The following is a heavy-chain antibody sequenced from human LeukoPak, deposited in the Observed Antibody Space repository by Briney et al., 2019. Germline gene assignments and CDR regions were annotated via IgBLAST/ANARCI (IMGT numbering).Heavy chain of an antibody. D-gene: IGHD3-22*01. CDR2: MNPNSGNT. CDR1: GYTFTSYD. Sequence: GASVKVSCEASGYTFTSYDINWVRQATGQGLEWMGWMNPNSGNTGYAQKFQGRVTMTRNTSISTAYMELSSLRSEDTAVYYCARGRWDSSGYYFYYYYGMDVWGQGTTVTVSS. V-gene: IGHV1-8*01. J-gene: IGHJ6*02. CDR3: ARGRWDSSGYYFYYYYGMDV.